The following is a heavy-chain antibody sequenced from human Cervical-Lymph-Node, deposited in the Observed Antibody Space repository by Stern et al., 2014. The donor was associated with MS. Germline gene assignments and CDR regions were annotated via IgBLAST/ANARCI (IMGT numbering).Heavy chain of an antibody. V-gene: IGHV5-51*01. CDR2: IYPGDSNT. J-gene: IGHJ4*02. Sequence: EVQLVESGAEVKKPGGSLKISCKGSGYTFTANWIAWVRQTPGKGLEWRGTIYPGDSNTRYSPSFQGQVTISADKSISTAYLQWSSLKAADTAMYYCARDYGDYAFDYWGQGTLVTVSS. CDR3: ARDYGDYAFDY. D-gene: IGHD4-17*01. CDR1: GYTFTANW.